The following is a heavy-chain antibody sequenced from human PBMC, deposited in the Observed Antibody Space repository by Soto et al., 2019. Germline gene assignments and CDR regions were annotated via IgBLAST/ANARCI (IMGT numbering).Heavy chain of an antibody. CDR3: ARGYSSSSAAFDY. CDR2: ISYDASNK. V-gene: IGHV3-30-3*01. D-gene: IGHD6-13*01. CDR1: GFTFSSYA. J-gene: IGHJ4*02. Sequence: QVQLVESGGGVVQPGRSLRLSCAASGFTFSSYAMHWVRQAPGKGLEWVAIISYDASNKYYADSVKGRFTISRDNSKNTLYLQMNSLRAEDTAVYFCARGYSSSSAAFDYWGQGTLVTVSS.